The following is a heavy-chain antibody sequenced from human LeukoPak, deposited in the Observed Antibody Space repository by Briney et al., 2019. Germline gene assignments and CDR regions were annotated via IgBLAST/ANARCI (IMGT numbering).Heavy chain of an antibody. D-gene: IGHD3/OR15-3a*01. V-gene: IGHV3-66*03. J-gene: IGHJ5*02. CDR3: ARDRAANQDWVEFDP. Sequence: GGSLRLSCAVSGFSVSDYYMSWVRQAPGKGLEWVGLIRDSGEAFYADFARGRFAISRDESENTLYLQMNSLRVEDTAIYFCARDRAANQDWVEFDPWGQGTPVIVSS. CDR1: GFSVSDYY. CDR2: IRDSGEA.